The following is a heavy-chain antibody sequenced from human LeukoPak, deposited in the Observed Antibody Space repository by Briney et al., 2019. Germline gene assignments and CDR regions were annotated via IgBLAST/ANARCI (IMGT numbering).Heavy chain of an antibody. CDR3: ARGYYYVNY. CDR1: GGSFSGYY. CDR2: INHSGST. Sequence: SETLSLTCAVYGGSFSGYYWSWIRQPPGKGLEWIGEINHSGSTNYNPSLKSRVTISVDTSKNQFSLKLSPVTAADTAVYYCARGYYYVNYWGQGTLVTVSS. V-gene: IGHV4-34*01. D-gene: IGHD3-22*01. J-gene: IGHJ4*02.